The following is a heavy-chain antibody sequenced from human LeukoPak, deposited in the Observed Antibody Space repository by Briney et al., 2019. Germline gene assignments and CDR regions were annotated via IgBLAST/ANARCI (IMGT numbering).Heavy chain of an antibody. J-gene: IGHJ4*02. CDR1: DGSISSGGYY. V-gene: IGHV4-31*03. D-gene: IGHD1-14*01. Sequence: SQTLSLTCTVSDGSISSGGYYWSWIRQHPGKGLEWIGYIYYSGSTYYNPSLKSRVTISVDTSKNQFSLKLSSVTAADTAVYYCARTALTSTGRDYFDYWGQGTLVTVSS. CDR3: ARTALTSTGRDYFDY. CDR2: IYYSGST.